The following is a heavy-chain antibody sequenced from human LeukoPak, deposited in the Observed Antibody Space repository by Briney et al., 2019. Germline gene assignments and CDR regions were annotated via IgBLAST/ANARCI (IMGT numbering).Heavy chain of an antibody. CDR1: GGSITSSSYY. CDR3: AKQQLVRCFDY. CDR2: IFYSGST. J-gene: IGHJ4*02. V-gene: IGHV4-39*01. Sequence: SETLSLTCTISGGSITSSSYYWGWIRQPPGKGLEWIGSIFYSGSTYYNPSLKSRVTISVDTSKTQFSLKLSSVTAADTAVYYCAKQQLVRCFDYWGQGTLVTVSS. D-gene: IGHD6-13*01.